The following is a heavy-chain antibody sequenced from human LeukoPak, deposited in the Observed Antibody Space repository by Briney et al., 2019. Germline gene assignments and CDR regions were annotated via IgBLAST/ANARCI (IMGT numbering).Heavy chain of an antibody. J-gene: IGHJ4*02. CDR1: GFAFSSYA. V-gene: IGHV3-64D*06. Sequence: GGSLRLSCSGSGFAFSSYAMHWVRQAPGKGLEYVSGITSNGITTYHADSVRGRFTISRDNSKNTLYFQMTSLRAEDTAVYYCVKVSATAGATYFDFWGQGTLVTVSS. D-gene: IGHD1-26*01. CDR2: ITSNGITT. CDR3: VKVSATAGATYFDF.